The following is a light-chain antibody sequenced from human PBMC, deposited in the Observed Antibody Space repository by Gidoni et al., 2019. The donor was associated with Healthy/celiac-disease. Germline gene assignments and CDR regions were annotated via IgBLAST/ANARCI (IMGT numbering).Light chain of an antibody. CDR3: QQRSNWPRALT. CDR1: QSVSSY. CDR2: DAS. Sequence: VFSLSPPTLSLSPGERATLSCRASQSVSSYLAWYQQKPGEAPRLLIYDASNRATGIPARCSGSGSGTDFTLTISSLEPEDVAVDYCQQRSNWPRALTFGGGTKVEIK. J-gene: IGKJ4*01. V-gene: IGKV3-11*01.